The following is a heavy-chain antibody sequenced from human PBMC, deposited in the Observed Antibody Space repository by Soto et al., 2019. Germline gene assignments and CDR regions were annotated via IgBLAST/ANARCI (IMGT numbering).Heavy chain of an antibody. CDR1: GGSFSGFY. CDR3: ASALGGY. Sequence: SETLSLTCAVYGGSFSGFYWSWIRQPPGKVLEWIGEINHSGSTNYNPSLESRVTISVDTSKNQFSLKVTSVTAADTAVYYCASALGGYWGRGILVTVSS. D-gene: IGHD3-16*01. J-gene: IGHJ4*02. V-gene: IGHV4-34*01. CDR2: INHSGST.